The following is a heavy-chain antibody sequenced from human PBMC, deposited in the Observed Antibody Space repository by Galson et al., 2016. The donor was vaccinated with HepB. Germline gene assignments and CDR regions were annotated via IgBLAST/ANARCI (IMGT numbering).Heavy chain of an antibody. Sequence: SETLSLTCTVSGDSIISTSYSWAVIRQPPGKGLEWIGTIYYSGTTYYTPSVKSRLTLSVDTSQSQFSLRLNSVTAADTAVYFCARQSIQWGYSDFWGQGALITVSS. CDR2: IYYSGTT. J-gene: IGHJ4*02. D-gene: IGHD3-22*01. CDR1: GDSIISTSYS. CDR3: ARQSIQWGYSDF. V-gene: IGHV4-39*01.